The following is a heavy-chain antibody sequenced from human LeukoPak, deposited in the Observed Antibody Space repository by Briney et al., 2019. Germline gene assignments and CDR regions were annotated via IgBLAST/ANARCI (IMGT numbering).Heavy chain of an antibody. V-gene: IGHV1-46*01. J-gene: IGHJ4*02. CDR3: ARDLRYYDSSGYLFC. CDR1: GYTFTSYY. Sequence: GASVKVSCKASGYTFTSYYMHWVRQAPGQGLEWMGIINPSGGSTSYAQKFQGRVTMTRDTSTSTVYMELSSLRSEDTAVYYCARDLRYYDSSGYLFCWRQGTLVTVSS. D-gene: IGHD3-22*01. CDR2: INPSGGST.